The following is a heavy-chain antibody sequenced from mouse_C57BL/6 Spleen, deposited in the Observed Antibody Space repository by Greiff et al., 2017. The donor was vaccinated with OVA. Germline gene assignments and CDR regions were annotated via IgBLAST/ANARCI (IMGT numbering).Heavy chain of an antibody. Sequence: QVQLKQPGTELVKPGASVKLSCKASGYTFTSYWMHWVKQRPGQGLEWIGNINPSNGGTNYNEKFKSKATLTVDKSSSTAYMQLSSLTSEDSAVYYCARSGEEKGAWFAYWGQGTLVTVSA. CDR2: INPSNGGT. CDR3: ARSGEEKGAWFAY. CDR1: GYTFTSYW. D-gene: IGHD4-1*01. J-gene: IGHJ3*01. V-gene: IGHV1-53*01.